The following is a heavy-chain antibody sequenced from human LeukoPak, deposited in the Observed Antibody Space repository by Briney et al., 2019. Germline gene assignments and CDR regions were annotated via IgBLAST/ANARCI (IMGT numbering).Heavy chain of an antibody. D-gene: IGHD3-22*01. Sequence: ASVKVSCKASGYTFSNYGINWVRQAPGQGLEWVGWISAHNGNRNYVQKLQGRVTMTTDTSTSTAYMELRSLRSDDTAVYYCVRGITMIVGSWRRYFDYWGQGTLVTVSS. J-gene: IGHJ4*02. CDR3: VRGITMIVGSWRRYFDY. CDR2: ISAHNGNR. CDR1: GYTFSNYG. V-gene: IGHV1-18*01.